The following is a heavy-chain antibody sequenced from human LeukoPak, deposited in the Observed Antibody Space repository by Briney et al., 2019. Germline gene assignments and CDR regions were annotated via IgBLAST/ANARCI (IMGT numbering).Heavy chain of an antibody. J-gene: IGHJ4*02. CDR2: FDPEDGET. Sequence: ASVKASCKVSGYTLTELSMHWVRQAPGKGLEWMGGFDPEDGETIYAQKFQGRVTMIEDTSTDTAYMELSSLRSEDTAVYYCATDLLDTAMVADYWGQGTLVTVSS. CDR1: GYTLTELS. D-gene: IGHD5-18*01. V-gene: IGHV1-24*01. CDR3: ATDLLDTAMVADY.